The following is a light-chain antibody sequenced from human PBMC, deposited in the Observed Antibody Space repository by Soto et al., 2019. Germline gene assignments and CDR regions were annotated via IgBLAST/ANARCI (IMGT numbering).Light chain of an antibody. V-gene: IGKV3-15*01. CDR2: GAS. CDR1: QSVSK. J-gene: IGKJ2*01. CDR3: QQYNNWVYT. Sequence: EIVMTQSPATLSVSPGERATLSCRASQSVSKLVWYQQKPGQAPRLLIYGASTRATGIPARLSGSGSGTEFTLTISSLQSEDFAVYYCQQYNNWVYTFGPGTKLEIK.